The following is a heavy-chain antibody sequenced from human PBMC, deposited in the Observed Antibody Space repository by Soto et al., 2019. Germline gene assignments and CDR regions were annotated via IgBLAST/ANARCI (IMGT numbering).Heavy chain of an antibody. Sequence: QVQLQQWGAGLLKPSETLSLTCAVYGGSFSGYYWSWIRQPPGKGLEWIGEINHSGSTNYNPSLNSRVTISVDTSKNQFSLKLSYVTAADTAVYYCARGRRGDGVHIHLRDYYMDVWVKGTTVTVSS. D-gene: IGHD3-16*01. J-gene: IGHJ6*03. V-gene: IGHV4-34*01. CDR3: ARGRRGDGVHIHLRDYYMDV. CDR1: GGSFSGYY. CDR2: INHSGST.